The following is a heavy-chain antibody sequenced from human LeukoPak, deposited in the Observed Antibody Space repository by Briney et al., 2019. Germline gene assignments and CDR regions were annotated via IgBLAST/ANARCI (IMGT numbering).Heavy chain of an antibody. CDR3: ARGKSNPKFDY. CDR1: GGSFSGYY. J-gene: IGHJ4*02. Sequence: SETLSLTCAVYGGSFSGYYWSWIRQPPGKGLEWIGEINHSGSTNYNPSLKSRVTISVDTSKNQFSLKLSSVTAADTAVYYCARGKSNPKFDYWGQGTLVTVSS. V-gene: IGHV4-34*01. CDR2: INHSGST.